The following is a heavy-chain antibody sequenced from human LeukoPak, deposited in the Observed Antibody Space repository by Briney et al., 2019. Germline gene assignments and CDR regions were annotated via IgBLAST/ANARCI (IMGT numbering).Heavy chain of an antibody. CDR3: ATLDHRSIWYRSGYYSGMDV. CDR1: GFTFSNYE. Sequence: GGSLRLSCAASGFTFSNYEMNWVRQAPGKGLEWVSYIGNSGATIYYADSVRGRFTISRDNAKNSLYLQMNSLRAEDTATYYCATLDHRSIWYRSGYYSGMDVWGQGTTVTVSS. J-gene: IGHJ6*02. D-gene: IGHD6-13*01. V-gene: IGHV3-48*03. CDR2: IGNSGATI.